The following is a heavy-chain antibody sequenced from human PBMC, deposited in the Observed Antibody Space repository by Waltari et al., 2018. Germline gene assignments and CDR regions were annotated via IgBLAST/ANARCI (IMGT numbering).Heavy chain of an antibody. V-gene: IGHV1-2*06. CDR1: GYTFTAYY. CDR3: AREQGAGHWNLNS. CDR2: INPNTGGT. J-gene: IGHJ4*02. Sequence: QVQLVQSGAEVKKPGASVKVSCRTSGYTFTAYYMHWVRQAPGQGLEWMGRINPNTGGTMYTQKFQGRVTRTRDTSISSTYLELRSLRSDDTAIYYCAREQGAGHWNLNSWGQRTLVPVSS. D-gene: IGHD1-1*01.